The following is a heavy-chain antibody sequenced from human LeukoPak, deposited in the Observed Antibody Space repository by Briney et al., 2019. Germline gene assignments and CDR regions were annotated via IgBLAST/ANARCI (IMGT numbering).Heavy chain of an antibody. CDR2: IYYSGST. Sequence: SETLSLTCTVSGGSISSSSYYWGWLRQPPGKGLEWIGSIYYSGSTYYNPSLKSRVTISVDTSKNQFSLKLSSVTAADTAVYYCASGSSWRKIDYWGQGTLVTVSS. CDR1: GGSISSSSYY. CDR3: ASGSSWRKIDY. J-gene: IGHJ4*02. V-gene: IGHV4-39*01. D-gene: IGHD6-13*01.